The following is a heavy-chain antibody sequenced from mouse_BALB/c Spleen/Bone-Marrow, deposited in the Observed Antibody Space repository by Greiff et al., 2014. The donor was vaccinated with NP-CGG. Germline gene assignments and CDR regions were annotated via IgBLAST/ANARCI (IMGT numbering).Heavy chain of an antibody. CDR1: GFNIKDTY. V-gene: IGHV14-3*02. J-gene: IGHJ3*01. CDR2: IDPANGNT. D-gene: IGHD2-2*01. Sequence: EVKLVESGAELVEPGASVKLSCTASGFNIKDTYMHWVKQRPEQGLEWIGRIDPANGNTKYDPKFQGKATITADTSSNTAYLQLSSLTSEDTAVYYCARWLPLAYWGQGTLVTVSA. CDR3: ARWLPLAY.